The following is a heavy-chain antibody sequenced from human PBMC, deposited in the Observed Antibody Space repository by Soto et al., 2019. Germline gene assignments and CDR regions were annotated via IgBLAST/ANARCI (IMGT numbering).Heavy chain of an antibody. Sequence: QVQLVESGGGVVQPGRSLRLSCAASGFTFSSYGMHWVRQAPGKGLEWVAVISYDGSKKYYADSVKGRFTISRDNSKNTLYLQMNSLRAEDTAVYYCAKQHPDTSSWGTFDYWGQGTLVTVSS. J-gene: IGHJ4*02. D-gene: IGHD6-13*01. V-gene: IGHV3-30*18. CDR1: GFTFSSYG. CDR2: ISYDGSKK. CDR3: AKQHPDTSSWGTFDY.